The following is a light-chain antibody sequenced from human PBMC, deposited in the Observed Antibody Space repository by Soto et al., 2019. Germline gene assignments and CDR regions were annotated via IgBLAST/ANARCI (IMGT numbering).Light chain of an antibody. CDR2: EVT. Sequence: QSALTQPASVSGSPGQSISISCTGTSSDVGAYDRVSWYQHHPGKAPKLLIYEVTNRPSGVSTRFSVSKSANTASLTISGLQPEDEASYYCASYTRVDAGVFGGGTKLTVL. CDR3: ASYTRVDAGV. J-gene: IGLJ3*02. CDR1: SSDVGAYDR. V-gene: IGLV2-14*01.